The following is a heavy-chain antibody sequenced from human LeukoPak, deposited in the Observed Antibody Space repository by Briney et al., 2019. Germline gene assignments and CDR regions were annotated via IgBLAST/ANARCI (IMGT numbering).Heavy chain of an antibody. D-gene: IGHD2-15*01. J-gene: IGHJ4*02. Sequence: GGSLRLSCAASGFTFDDYAMFWVRQVPGKGLEMVSGVNWDGGSLGYGASVRGRFTISRDNAKNSLYLQMNSLRAEDTAVYYCAREGYCSGGSCYDDYWGQGTLVTVSS. CDR3: AREGYCSGGSCYDDY. CDR1: GFTFDDYA. CDR2: VNWDGGSL. V-gene: IGHV3-20*04.